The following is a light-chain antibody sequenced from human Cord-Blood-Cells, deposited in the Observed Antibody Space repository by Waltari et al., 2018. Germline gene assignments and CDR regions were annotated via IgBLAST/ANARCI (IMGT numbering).Light chain of an antibody. CDR3: SSYAGSNNFV. Sequence: QSARTQPPSASRSPRQSATLSCTRTSSDVGGYNYVSWYQQHPGRAPKLMIYEVSKRPSGVPHRFSGSKSGNTASLTVSGLQAEDEADYYCSSYAGSNNFVVGTGTKVTVL. V-gene: IGLV2-8*01. J-gene: IGLJ1*01. CDR1: SSDVGGYNY. CDR2: EVS.